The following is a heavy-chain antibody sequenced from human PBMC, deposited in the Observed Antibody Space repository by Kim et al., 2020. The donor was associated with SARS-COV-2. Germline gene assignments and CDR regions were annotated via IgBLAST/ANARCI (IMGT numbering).Heavy chain of an antibody. CDR1: GGSISSSSYY. V-gene: IGHV4-39*01. D-gene: IGHD3-10*01. J-gene: IGHJ5*02. CDR3: ARRGGGTMVRGVLAEFDP. CDR2: IYYSGST. Sequence: SETLSLTCTVSGGSISSSSYYWGWIRQPPGKGLEWIGSIYYSGSTYYNPSLKSRVTISVDTSKNQFSLKLSSVTAADTAVYYCARRGGGTMVRGVLAEFDPWGQGTLVTVSS.